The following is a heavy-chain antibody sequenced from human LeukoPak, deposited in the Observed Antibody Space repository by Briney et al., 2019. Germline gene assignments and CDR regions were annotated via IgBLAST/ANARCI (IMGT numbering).Heavy chain of an antibody. J-gene: IGHJ4*02. D-gene: IGHD6-13*01. CDR3: ARVTAAGGGFDY. Sequence: SETLPLTCTVSGGSISGYYWSWIRQPPGQGLECIGHIYFSGSTNYNPSLKSRVTISVDTSKNQFSLRLSSVTAADTVVYYCARVTAAGGGFDYWGQGTLVTVSS. V-gene: IGHV4-59*01. CDR2: IYFSGST. CDR1: GGSISGYY.